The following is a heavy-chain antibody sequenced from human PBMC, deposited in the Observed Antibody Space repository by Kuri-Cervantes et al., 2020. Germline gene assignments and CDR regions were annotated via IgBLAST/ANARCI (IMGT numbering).Heavy chain of an antibody. CDR1: GFTVSSNY. V-gene: IGHV3-53*01. Sequence: GESLKISCAASGFTVSSNYMSWVRQAPGTGLEWVSVIYSGGSTYYADSVKGRFTISRDNSKNTLYLQMNSLRAEDTAVYYCARESYGSSWFRFDYWGQGTLVTVSS. J-gene: IGHJ4*02. CDR2: IYSGGST. D-gene: IGHD6-13*01. CDR3: ARESYGSSWFRFDY.